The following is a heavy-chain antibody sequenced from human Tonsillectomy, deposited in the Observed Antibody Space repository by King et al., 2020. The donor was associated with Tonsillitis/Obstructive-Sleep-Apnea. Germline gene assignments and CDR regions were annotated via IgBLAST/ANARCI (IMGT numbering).Heavy chain of an antibody. Sequence: VQLVESGGGVVQPGRSLRLSCAASGFTFSSYAMHWVRQAPGKGLEWMAVISYDGSFKYYADSVRGRFTISRDNSKNTLYLQMNSLGAEDTAVYYCATELRSTDDSHYGMDVWGQGTTVTVSS. CDR2: ISYDGSFK. CDR1: GFTFSSYA. J-gene: IGHJ6*02. D-gene: IGHD3-22*01. CDR3: ATELRSTDDSHYGMDV. V-gene: IGHV3-30*01.